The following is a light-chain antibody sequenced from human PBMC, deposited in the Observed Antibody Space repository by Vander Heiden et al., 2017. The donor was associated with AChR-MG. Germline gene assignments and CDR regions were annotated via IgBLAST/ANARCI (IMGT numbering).Light chain of an antibody. CDR1: SSNIGAGYD. CDR3: QSYDSSLSVVI. V-gene: IGLV1-40*01. CDR2: GTS. Sequence: QSVLTQPPAVPGAPGQRVTISCTGISSNIGAGYDVHWYQQLPGTAPKLLIYGTSNRPSGVPDRFSASKSGTSASLAITGLQAEDEADYYCQSYDSSLSVVIFGGGTKLTVL. J-gene: IGLJ2*01.